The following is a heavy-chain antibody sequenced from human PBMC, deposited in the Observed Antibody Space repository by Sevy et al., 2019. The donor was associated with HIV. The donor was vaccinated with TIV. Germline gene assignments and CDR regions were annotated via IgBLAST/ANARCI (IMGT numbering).Heavy chain of an antibody. V-gene: IGHV1-69*13. Sequence: ASVKVSCKASGGTFSSYAINLVRQAPGQGLEWMGGIIPIFGTANYAQKFQGRVTTTADESTSTAYMELSSLRSEDTAVYYCARSFDSEGAFDVWGQWTMVTVSS. CDR3: ARSFDSEGAFDV. CDR1: GGTFSSYA. J-gene: IGHJ3*01. CDR2: IIPIFGTA.